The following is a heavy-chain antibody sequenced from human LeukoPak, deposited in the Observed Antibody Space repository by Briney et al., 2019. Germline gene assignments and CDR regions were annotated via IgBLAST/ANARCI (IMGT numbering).Heavy chain of an antibody. CDR2: IYYSGST. J-gene: IGHJ4*02. CDR1: GGSISGYY. Sequence: SETLSLTCTVSGGSISGYYWSWIRQPPGKGLEWIGYIYYSGSTNYNPSLKSRVTISVDTSKNQFSLKLSSVTAADTAVYYCARHVVAVAGPGFFDYWGQGTLVTVSS. CDR3: ARHVVAVAGPGFFDY. V-gene: IGHV4-59*08. D-gene: IGHD6-19*01.